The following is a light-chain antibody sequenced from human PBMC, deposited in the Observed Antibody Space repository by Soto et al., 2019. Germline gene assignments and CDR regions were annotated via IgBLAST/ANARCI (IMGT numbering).Light chain of an antibody. CDR1: QGISSW. Sequence: DIQMTQSPSSVSASVGDRVTITCRASQGISSWLAWYQQKPEKAPKLVIYDASSLQSGVPSRFSGSRSGTHFTLANSSLQPEDFAPYNCQHANSFPLTFGGGTKVEI. J-gene: IGKJ4*01. CDR2: DAS. V-gene: IGKV1-12*01. CDR3: QHANSFPLT.